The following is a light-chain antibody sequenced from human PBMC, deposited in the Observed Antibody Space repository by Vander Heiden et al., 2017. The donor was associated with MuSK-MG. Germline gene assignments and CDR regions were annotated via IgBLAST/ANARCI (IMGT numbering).Light chain of an antibody. CDR2: DAS. CDR1: QSVSSY. J-gene: IGKJ5*01. CDR3: QQRSNWPPIT. Sequence: EIVLTQSPATLSLSPGERATLSCRASQSVSSYLAWYQQTPGQAPRLLLYDASNRATGIPARFSGSASGTDFTLTISSLEPEDFAVYYCQQRSNWPPITFGQGTRLEIK. V-gene: IGKV3-11*01.